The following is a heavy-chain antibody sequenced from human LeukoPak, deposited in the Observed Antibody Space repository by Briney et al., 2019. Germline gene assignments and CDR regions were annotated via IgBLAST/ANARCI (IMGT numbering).Heavy chain of an antibody. CDR2: IKQDESEK. Sequence: GGSLRLSCSASGFTFSNYWVSWVRQAPGKGLEWVANIKQDESEKYYVDSVKGRFTISRDNSKNTLYLQMNSLRAEDTAVYYCARALGAAAGIDYWGQGTLVTVSS. V-gene: IGHV3-7*03. CDR3: ARALGAAAGIDY. D-gene: IGHD6-13*01. CDR1: GFTFSNYW. J-gene: IGHJ4*02.